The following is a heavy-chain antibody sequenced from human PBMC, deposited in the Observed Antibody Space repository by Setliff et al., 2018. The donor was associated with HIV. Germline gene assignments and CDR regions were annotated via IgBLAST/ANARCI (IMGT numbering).Heavy chain of an antibody. Sequence: ASVKVSCKASGYTFTSYYIHWVRQAPGQGLEWMGEINPSGGSTSYSEKFRGRATMTRDTSRSTVYMELSSLRFDDTAVYHCARVPILRYASPVDMWGQGTLVTVSS. D-gene: IGHD3-9*01. J-gene: IGHJ4*02. CDR1: GYTFTSYY. CDR3: ARVPILRYASPVDM. CDR2: INPSGGST. V-gene: IGHV1-46*01.